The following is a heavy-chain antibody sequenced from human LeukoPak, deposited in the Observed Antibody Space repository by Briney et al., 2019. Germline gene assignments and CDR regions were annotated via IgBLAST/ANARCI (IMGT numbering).Heavy chain of an antibody. Sequence: SETLSLTCTASGGSISSYYWSWIRQPPGKGLEWIGYIYYSGSTNYNPSLKSRVTISVDTSKNQFSLKLSSVTAADTAVYYCARDRYSYGTTYWYFDLWGRGTLVTVSS. V-gene: IGHV4-59*01. D-gene: IGHD5-18*01. CDR3: ARDRYSYGTTYWYFDL. J-gene: IGHJ2*01. CDR2: IYYSGST. CDR1: GGSISSYY.